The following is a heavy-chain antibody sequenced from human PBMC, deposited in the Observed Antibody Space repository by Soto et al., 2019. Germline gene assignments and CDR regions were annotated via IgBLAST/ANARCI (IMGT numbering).Heavy chain of an antibody. D-gene: IGHD6-13*01. Sequence: PGGSLRLSCAASGFTLSNDWMTWVRQAPVRGLEWVANINQDGSETQYADSVSGRFTISRDNAKEFLYLQMNSLRDEDTAVYYCSRGGTTSSWYWRNWGQGILVTVSS. CDR3: SRGGTTSSWYWRN. J-gene: IGHJ4*02. CDR2: INQDGSET. V-gene: IGHV3-7*04. CDR1: GFTLSNDW.